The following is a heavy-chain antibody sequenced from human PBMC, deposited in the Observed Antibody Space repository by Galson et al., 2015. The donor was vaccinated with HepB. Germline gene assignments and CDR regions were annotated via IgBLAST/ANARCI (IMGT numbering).Heavy chain of an antibody. J-gene: IGHJ4*02. D-gene: IGHD6-6*01. V-gene: IGHV3-30*18. CDR3: AKERKLIAALDY. Sequence: SLRLSCAASGFTFSSYGMHWVRQAPGKGLEWVSVISYDGSNKYYADSVKGRFTISRDNSKNTLYLQMNSLRAEDTAVYYCAKERKLIAALDYWGQGTLVTVSS. CDR2: ISYDGSNK. CDR1: GFTFSSYG.